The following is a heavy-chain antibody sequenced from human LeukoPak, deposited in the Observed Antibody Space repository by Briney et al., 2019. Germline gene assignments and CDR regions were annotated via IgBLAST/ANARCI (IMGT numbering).Heavy chain of an antibody. CDR2: INTDGSST. CDR1: GFTFSSYW. Sequence: GGSLRLSCTASGFTFSSYWMHWARQAPGKGLVWVSRINTDGSSTTYADSVKGRFTISRDNAKNTLYLQMNSLRAEDTAVYYCARDQSRVVATNIDYWGQGTLVTVSS. J-gene: IGHJ4*02. V-gene: IGHV3-74*03. CDR3: ARDQSRVVATNIDY. D-gene: IGHD5-12*01.